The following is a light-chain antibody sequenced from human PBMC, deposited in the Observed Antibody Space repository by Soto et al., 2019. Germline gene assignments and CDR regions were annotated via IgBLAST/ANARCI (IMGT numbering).Light chain of an antibody. CDR2: DAS. V-gene: IGKV3-20*01. CDR1: QSVSRNY. CDR3: QQYGRTPLT. Sequence: EIVLTQSPGTLSLSPGERASLSCSASQSVSRNYVAWYHYKPGQAPRLLIYDASTRAAGIPDRFSGSGSGADFTLPISILEPEDVAVYFCQQYGRTPLTFGGGSKVESK. J-gene: IGKJ4*01.